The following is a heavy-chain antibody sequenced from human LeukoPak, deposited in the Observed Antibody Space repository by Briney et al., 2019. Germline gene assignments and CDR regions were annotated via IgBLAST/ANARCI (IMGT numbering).Heavy chain of an antibody. CDR1: GGSFSGYY. CDR2: INHSGST. Sequence: PSETLSLTCAVYGGSFSGYYWSWIRQPPGKGLEWIGEINHSGSTNYNPSLKSRVTISVDTSKNQFSLKLSSVTAADTAVYCARGLGYYDFWSGYVADYYYYYMDVWGKGTTVTVSS. CDR3: ARGLGYYDFWSGYVADYYYYYMDV. V-gene: IGHV4-34*01. J-gene: IGHJ6*03. D-gene: IGHD3-3*01.